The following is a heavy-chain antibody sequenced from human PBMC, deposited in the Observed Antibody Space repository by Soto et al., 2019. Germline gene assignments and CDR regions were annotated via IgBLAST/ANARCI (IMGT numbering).Heavy chain of an antibody. CDR2: ISYDGSNK. D-gene: IGHD2-2*01. J-gene: IGHJ6*02. CDR1: GFTFSSYA. Sequence: QVQLVESGGGVVQPGRSLRLSCAASGFTFSSYAMHWVRQAPGKGLEWVAVISYDGSNKYYADSVKGRFTISRDNSKNTLYLQMNSLRAEDTAVYYCARDGDAGLNQLPAHYYYYYGMDVWGQGTTVTVSS. V-gene: IGHV3-30-3*01. CDR3: ARDGDAGLNQLPAHYYYYYGMDV.